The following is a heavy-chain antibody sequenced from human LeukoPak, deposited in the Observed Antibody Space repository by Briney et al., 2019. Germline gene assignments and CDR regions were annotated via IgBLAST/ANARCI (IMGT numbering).Heavy chain of an antibody. V-gene: IGHV3-23*01. CDR2: ISTNGGST. CDR1: GVTFSRYA. J-gene: IGHJ4*02. D-gene: IGHD3-22*01. Sequence: PGGSLRLSCEASGVTFSRYAMSWGREAPGEGREGGSDISTNGGSTSYADSVKGGVTISRDNPRNMLYMEMHSLRAEDTAVYYCSVMHRYYDGSGYWVQWGQGTLVTVSS. CDR3: SVMHRYYDGSGYWVQ.